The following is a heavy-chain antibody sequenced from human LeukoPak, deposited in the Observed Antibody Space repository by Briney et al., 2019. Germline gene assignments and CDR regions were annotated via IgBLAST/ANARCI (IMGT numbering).Heavy chain of an antibody. CDR3: ARAPRDSSGYYLEYFQH. Sequence: ASVKVSCKASGYTFTSYGISWVRQAPGQGLEWMGWISAYNGNTNYAQKLQGRVTMTTDTSTSTAYMELSSLRSEDTAVYYCARAPRDSSGYYLEYFQHWGQGTLVTVSS. CDR2: ISAYNGNT. V-gene: IGHV1-18*01. CDR1: GYTFTSYG. J-gene: IGHJ1*01. D-gene: IGHD3-22*01.